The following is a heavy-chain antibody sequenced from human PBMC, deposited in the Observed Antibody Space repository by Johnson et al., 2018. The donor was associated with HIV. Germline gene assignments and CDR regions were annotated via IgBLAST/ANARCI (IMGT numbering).Heavy chain of an antibody. CDR3: ARDWGTRGWDDAFDI. V-gene: IGHV3-48*04. CDR2: ITFS. CDR1: PFTFRSYA. D-gene: IGHD3-16*01. Sequence: VQLVESGGGLVQPGGSLRLSCGASPFTFRSYAMNWVRQAPVKGLKWVSVITFSDGKGRFTISRDNAKNSLYLQMNSLRAEDTAVYYCARDWGTRGWDDAFDIWGQGTMVTVSS. J-gene: IGHJ3*02.